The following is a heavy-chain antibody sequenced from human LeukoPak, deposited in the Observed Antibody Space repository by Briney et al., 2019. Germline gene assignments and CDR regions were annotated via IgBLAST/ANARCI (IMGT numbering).Heavy chain of an antibody. J-gene: IGHJ1*01. Sequence: PEGSLRLSCAASGFTFSTYGMNWVRQAPGKGLEWVSGINDRGSSAYYADSVKGRFTISRDNSKNTLYLQMNSLRAEDTAVYYCSPSAPPSLHWGQGTLVTVSS. D-gene: IGHD1-26*01. CDR3: SPSAPPSLH. CDR2: INDRGSSA. CDR1: GFTFSTYG. V-gene: IGHV3-23*01.